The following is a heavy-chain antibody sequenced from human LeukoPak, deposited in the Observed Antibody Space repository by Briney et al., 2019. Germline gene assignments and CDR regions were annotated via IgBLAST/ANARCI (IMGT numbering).Heavy chain of an antibody. CDR1: GFIFNSYS. CDR2: ISSSSSYI. D-gene: IGHD5-18*01. CDR3: ARGRTAMVTDAFDI. Sequence: GGSLRLSCAASGFIFNSYSMNWVRQAPGKGLEWVSSISSSSSYIYYADSVKGRFTISRDNAKNSLYLQMNSLRAEDTAVYYCARGRTAMVTDAFDIWGQGTMVTVSS. J-gene: IGHJ3*02. V-gene: IGHV3-21*04.